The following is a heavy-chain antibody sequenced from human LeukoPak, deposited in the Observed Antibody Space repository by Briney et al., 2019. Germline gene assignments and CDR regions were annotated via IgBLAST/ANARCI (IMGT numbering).Heavy chain of an antibody. J-gene: IGHJ3*02. CDR2: INPGGGST. CDR1: GYTFTSYY. Sequence: ASVKVSCKASGYTFTSYYMHWVRQAPGQGLEWMGIINPGGGSTSYAQKFQGRVTMTRDTSTSTVYMELSSLRSEDTAVYYCAYYPVKGIAVAGTSPTYAFDIWGQGTMVTVSS. V-gene: IGHV1-46*01. D-gene: IGHD6-19*01. CDR3: AYYPVKGIAVAGTSPTYAFDI.